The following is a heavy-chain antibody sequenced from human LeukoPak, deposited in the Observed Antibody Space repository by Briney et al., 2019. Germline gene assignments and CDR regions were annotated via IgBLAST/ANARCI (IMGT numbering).Heavy chain of an antibody. J-gene: IGHJ4*02. D-gene: IGHD2-21*02. Sequence: GASVKVSCKASGYTFTSYDINWVRQATGQGLEWMGWMNPNSGNTGYAQKFQGRVTMTRNTSISTAYMELSSLRSDDTAVYYCARDSVVVTASRPDYWGQGTLVTVSS. CDR2: MNPNSGNT. V-gene: IGHV1-8*01. CDR1: GYTFTSYD. CDR3: ARDSVVVTASRPDY.